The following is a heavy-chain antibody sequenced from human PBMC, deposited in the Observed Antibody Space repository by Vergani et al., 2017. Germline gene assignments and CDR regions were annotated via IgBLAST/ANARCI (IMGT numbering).Heavy chain of an antibody. V-gene: IGHV3-9*01. CDR2: ISWNSGSI. CDR3: AKGSYDSSGYYSDPIDY. D-gene: IGHD3-22*01. J-gene: IGHJ4*02. Sequence: EVQLVESGGGLVQPGRSLRLSCAASGFTFDDYAMHWVRQAPGKGLGWVSGISWNSGSIGYADSVKGRFTISRDNAKNSLYLQMNSLRAEDTALYYCAKGSYDSSGYYSDPIDYWGQGTLVTVSS. CDR1: GFTFDDYA.